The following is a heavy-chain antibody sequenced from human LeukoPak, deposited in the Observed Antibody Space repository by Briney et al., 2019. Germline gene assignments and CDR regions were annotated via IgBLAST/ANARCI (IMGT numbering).Heavy chain of an antibody. CDR3: TKWTGYGDS. Sequence: PGGSLRLSCAAPGFTFSAHSMTWVRQAPGKGLEWVSGISASGDATYYADSVKGRFTISRDNSKNTLDPQMNSLRADDTAVYYCTKWTGYGDSWGQGTLVTVSS. J-gene: IGHJ4*02. D-gene: IGHD5-12*01. CDR2: ISASGDAT. V-gene: IGHV3-23*01. CDR1: GFTFSAHS.